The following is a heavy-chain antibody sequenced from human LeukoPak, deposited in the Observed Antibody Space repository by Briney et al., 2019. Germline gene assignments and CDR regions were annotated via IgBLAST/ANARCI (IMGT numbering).Heavy chain of an antibody. D-gene: IGHD2-2*01. CDR1: GYTFTGYY. CDR2: INPDSGGT. CDR3: ARGAGTPSSTSYNWFDP. J-gene: IGHJ5*02. V-gene: IGHV1-2*02. Sequence: ASVKASCKASGYTFTGYYMHWVRQAPGQGLEWMGWINPDSGGTNYAQKFQDRVNMTRDTSITTAYMELSRLISDDTAVYYCARGAGTPSSTSYNWFDPWGQGTLVTVSS.